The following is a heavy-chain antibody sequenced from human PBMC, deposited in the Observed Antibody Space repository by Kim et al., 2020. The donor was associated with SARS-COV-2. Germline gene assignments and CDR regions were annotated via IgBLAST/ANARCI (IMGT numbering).Heavy chain of an antibody. Sequence: SETLSLTCTVSGGSISSYYWSWIRQPPGKGLEWIGYIYYSGSTNYNPSPKSRVTISVDTSKNQFSLKLSAVTAADTAVYYCARDTGFRSGYSYGYDAFDIWSQATMVTVSS. D-gene: IGHD5-18*01. CDR3: ARDTGFRSGYSYGYDAFDI. J-gene: IGHJ3*02. CDR2: IYYSGST. CDR1: GGSISSYY. V-gene: IGHV4-59*01.